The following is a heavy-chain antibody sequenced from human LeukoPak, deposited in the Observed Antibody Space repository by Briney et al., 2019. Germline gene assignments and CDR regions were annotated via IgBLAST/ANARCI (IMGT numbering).Heavy chain of an antibody. CDR3: ARDRIIPVGGAFDI. J-gene: IGHJ3*02. V-gene: IGHV4-59*01. CDR1: CASISGYY. Sequence: SETLSLTCTVSCASISGYYWSWIRQPPGKGLEWIGYIYYSGSTKYNPSLKSRVTVSVDTSKNQFSLKLSSVTAADTATYYCARDRIIPVGGAFDIWGQGAMVTVSS. CDR2: IYYSGST. D-gene: IGHD2-2*01.